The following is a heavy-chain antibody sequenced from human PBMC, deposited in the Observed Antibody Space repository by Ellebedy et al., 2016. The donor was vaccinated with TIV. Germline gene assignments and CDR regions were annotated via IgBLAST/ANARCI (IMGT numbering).Heavy chain of an antibody. CDR1: GFTFSSYG. CDR3: AREGGYDFWSGYYYYYYYMDV. Sequence: GESLKISCAASGFTFSSYGMHWVRQAPGKGLEWVAVIWYDGSNKYYADSVKGRFTISRDNSKNTLYLQMNSLRAEDTAVYYCAREGGYDFWSGYYYYYYYMDVWGKGTTVTVSS. J-gene: IGHJ6*03. D-gene: IGHD3-3*01. CDR2: IWYDGSNK. V-gene: IGHV3-33*01.